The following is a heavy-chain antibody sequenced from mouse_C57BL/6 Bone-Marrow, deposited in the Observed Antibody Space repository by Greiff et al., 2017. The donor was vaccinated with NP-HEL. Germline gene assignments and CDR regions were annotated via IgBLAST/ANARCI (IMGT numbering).Heavy chain of an antibody. D-gene: IGHD1-2*01. J-gene: IGHJ2*01. CDR2: INYDGSST. Sequence: EVQRVESEGGLVQPGSSMKLSCTASGFTFSDYYMAWVRQVPEKGLEWVANINYDGSSTYYLDSLKSRFIISRDNAKNILYLQMSSLKSEDTATYYCARWYYGVDYWGQGTTLTVSS. CDR3: ARWYYGVDY. CDR1: GFTFSDYY. V-gene: IGHV5-16*01.